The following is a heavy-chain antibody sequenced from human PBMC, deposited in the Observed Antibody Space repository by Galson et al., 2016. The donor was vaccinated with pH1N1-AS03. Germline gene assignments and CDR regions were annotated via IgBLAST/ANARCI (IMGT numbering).Heavy chain of an antibody. J-gene: IGHJ4*02. Sequence: SLRLSCAASGFIFSAYPMNWVRQAPGKGLEWVSFIGTSSNYIYYADSVKGRFTISRDNMKKSLYLQLNSLRAEDTAVYFCSTGGTMYCNGDSCYPGDYWGQGSLVTVSS. CDR1: GFIFSAYP. CDR2: IGTSSNYI. D-gene: IGHD2-21*02. V-gene: IGHV3-21*01. CDR3: STGGTMYCNGDSCYPGDY.